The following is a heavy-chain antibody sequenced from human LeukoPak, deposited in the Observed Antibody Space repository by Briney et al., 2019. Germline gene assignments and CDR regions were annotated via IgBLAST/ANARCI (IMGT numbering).Heavy chain of an antibody. Sequence: SETLSLTCAVYGGSFSGYYWSWIRQPPGKGLEWSGEINHSGSTNYNPSLKSRVTISVDKSKNQFSLKLSSVTAADTPVYYCARRTTVTIPFGYWGQGTLVTVSS. D-gene: IGHD4-11*01. CDR3: ARRTTVTIPFGY. V-gene: IGHV4-34*01. CDR2: INHSGST. CDR1: GGSFSGYY. J-gene: IGHJ4*02.